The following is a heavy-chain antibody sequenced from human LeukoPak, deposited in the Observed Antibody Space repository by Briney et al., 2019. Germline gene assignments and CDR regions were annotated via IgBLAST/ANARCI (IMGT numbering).Heavy chain of an antibody. CDR2: INHSGST. Sequence: PSETLSLTCAVYGGSFSGYYWSWIRQPPGKGLEWIGEINHSGSTNYNPSLKSRVTISVDTSKNQFSLKLSSVTAADTAVYYCAREDETGNWFDPWGQGTLVTVSS. CDR3: AREDETGNWFDP. V-gene: IGHV4-34*01. CDR1: GGSFSGYY. D-gene: IGHD2-15*01. J-gene: IGHJ5*02.